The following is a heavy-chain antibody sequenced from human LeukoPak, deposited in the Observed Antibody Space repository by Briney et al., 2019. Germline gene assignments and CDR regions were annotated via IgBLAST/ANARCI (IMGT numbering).Heavy chain of an antibody. J-gene: IGHJ4*02. CDR3: ARGRGLGVVSPYFDY. V-gene: IGHV3-23*03. CDR2: IYGDGRT. CDR1: GFTFSSYA. D-gene: IGHD3-3*01. Sequence: GVSLRLSCAASGFTFSSYAMSWVRQAPGNGLERVSVIYGDGRTSHSASVRGRFTISRDNSKNIVSLQMNNLRAEDTAVYYCARGRGLGVVSPYFDYWGQGTLVTVSS.